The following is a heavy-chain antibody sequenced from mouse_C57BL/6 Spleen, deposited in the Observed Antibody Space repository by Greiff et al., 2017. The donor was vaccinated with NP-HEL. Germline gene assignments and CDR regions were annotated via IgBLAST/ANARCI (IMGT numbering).Heavy chain of an antibody. Sequence: VQLQQSGPELVKPGASVKLSCKASGYTFTSYDINWVKQRPGQGLEWIGWFYPRDGSTKYNEKFKGKATLTVDTSSSTAYMELHSLTSEDSAVYFCARNYGPYGGYAMDYWGQGTSVTVSS. CDR3: ARNYGPYGGYAMDY. V-gene: IGHV1-85*01. CDR2: FYPRDGST. D-gene: IGHD1-1*02. J-gene: IGHJ4*01. CDR1: GYTFTSYD.